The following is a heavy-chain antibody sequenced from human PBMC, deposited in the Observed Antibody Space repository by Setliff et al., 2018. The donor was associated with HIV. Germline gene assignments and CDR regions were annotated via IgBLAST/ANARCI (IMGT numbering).Heavy chain of an antibody. J-gene: IGHJ3*01. CDR1: GYIVTGNY. Sequence: ASVKVSCKGLGYIVTGNYMNWVRQAPGQGLEWMGRINPNNGGTNYAQKFQGRVTMTLDTSTSTAYLELKGLTSDDTAVYYCTRPRVLDSFDVWGPGTMVTVSS. V-gene: IGHV1-2*06. CDR3: TRPRVLDSFDV. CDR2: INPNNGGT.